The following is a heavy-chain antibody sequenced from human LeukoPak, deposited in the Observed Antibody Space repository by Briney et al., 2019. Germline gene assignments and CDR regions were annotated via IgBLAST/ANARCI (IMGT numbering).Heavy chain of an antibody. D-gene: IGHD3-16*02. CDR2: ISVYTGVS. CDR1: GYIFSTYG. Sequence: ASVKVSCKASGYIFSTYGITWVRQAPGQGLEWMGWISVYTGVSNYAQKFQGRVTMTTDTSTSTAYMELRSLRSDDTAVYYCARGLGDNVWGSYRREFDYWGQGTLVSVPS. V-gene: IGHV1-18*01. J-gene: IGHJ4*02. CDR3: ARGLGDNVWGSYRREFDY.